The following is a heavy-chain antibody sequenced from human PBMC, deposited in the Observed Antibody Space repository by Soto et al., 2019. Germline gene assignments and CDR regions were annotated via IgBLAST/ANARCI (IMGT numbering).Heavy chain of an antibody. Sequence: GGSLRLSCAASGFTFSTYNMNWVRQAPGKGLEWVSYISDSSSTIHYADSVKGRFTISRDNAKNSLYLQMNSLRAEDTAVYYCARDDYPYYDDSCAYHFDYWGQGA. CDR3: ARDDYPYYDDSCAYHFDY. CDR2: ISDSSSTI. CDR1: GFTFSTYN. V-gene: IGHV3-48*01. D-gene: IGHD3-22*01. J-gene: IGHJ4*02.